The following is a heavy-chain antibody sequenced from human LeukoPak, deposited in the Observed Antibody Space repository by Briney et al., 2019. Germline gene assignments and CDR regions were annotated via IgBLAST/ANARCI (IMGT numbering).Heavy chain of an antibody. Sequence: SETLSLTCTVSGDSISSYYWSWIRQPPGKGLEWIGNFYHSGSINYNPSLKSRVTISVDTSKNQFSLKLSSVTAADTAVYYCARAFTIFGVVIRYYFDYWGQGTLVTVSS. D-gene: IGHD3-3*01. CDR2: FYHSGSI. CDR3: ARAFTIFGVVIRYYFDY. V-gene: IGHV4-59*12. J-gene: IGHJ4*02. CDR1: GDSISSYY.